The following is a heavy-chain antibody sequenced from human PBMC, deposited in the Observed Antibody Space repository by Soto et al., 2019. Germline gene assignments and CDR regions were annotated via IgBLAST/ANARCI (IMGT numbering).Heavy chain of an antibody. V-gene: IGHV4-31*03. CDR3: ATGGVVRGVSVIDY. CDR2: IYYSGST. Sequence: SETLSLTCTVSGGSISSGGYYWSWIRQHPGKGLEWIGYIYYSGSTYYNPSLKSRVTISVDTSKNQFSLKLSSVTAADTAVYYCATGGVVRGVSVIDYWGQGTLVTVSS. J-gene: IGHJ4*02. CDR1: GGSISSGGYY. D-gene: IGHD3-10*01.